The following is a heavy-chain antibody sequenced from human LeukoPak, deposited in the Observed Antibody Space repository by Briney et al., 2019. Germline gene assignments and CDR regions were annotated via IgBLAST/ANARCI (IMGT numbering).Heavy chain of an antibody. CDR2: IYYSGST. CDR3: ARHFPVATECFDI. D-gene: IGHD2-2*01. V-gene: IGHV4-39*01. Sequence: SETLSLTCTVAGGSTTSSTYYWGWIRQPPGKGLEWIGSIYYSGSTYDNPTLKSRVTISVDTSKNPLSLKLSSVTAADTAMYYCARHFPVATECFDIWGQGTMATVSS. CDR1: GGSTTSSTYY. J-gene: IGHJ3*02.